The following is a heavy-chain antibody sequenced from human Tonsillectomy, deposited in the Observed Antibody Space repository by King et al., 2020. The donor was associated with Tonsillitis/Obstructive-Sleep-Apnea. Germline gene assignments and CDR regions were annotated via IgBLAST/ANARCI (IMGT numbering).Heavy chain of an antibody. D-gene: IGHD2-8*01. CDR3: ARDMVLEAGGDAFDI. Sequence: LQLQESGPGRVKPSETLSLTCTVSGGSISSYYWSWIRQPPGKGLEWIGYIYDSGSTNYNPSLKSRVTISVDTSKNQFSLKLSSVTAADTAVYYCARDMVLEAGGDAFDIWGQGPMVTVSS. CDR1: GGSISSYY. J-gene: IGHJ3*02. CDR2: IYDSGST. V-gene: IGHV4-59*01.